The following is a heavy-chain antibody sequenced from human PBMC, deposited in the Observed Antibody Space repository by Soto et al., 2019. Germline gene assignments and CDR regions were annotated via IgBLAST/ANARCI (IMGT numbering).Heavy chain of an antibody. CDR1: GGTFSSYA. CDR3: AREEGGYCISTRKGGWFDP. D-gene: IGHD2-2*03. J-gene: IGHJ5*02. V-gene: IGHV1-69*12. CDR2: IIPIFGTA. Sequence: QVQLVQSGAEVKKPGSSVKVSCKASGGTFSSYAISWVRQAPGQGLEWMGGIIPIFGTANYAQKFQGRVTITADESTSTAYMELSSLRSEDTAVYYWAREEGGYCISTRKGGWFDPWGQGTLVTVSS.